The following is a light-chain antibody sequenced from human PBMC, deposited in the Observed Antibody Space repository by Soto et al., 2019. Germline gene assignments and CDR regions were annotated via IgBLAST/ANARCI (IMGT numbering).Light chain of an antibody. V-gene: IGLV1-47*01. CDR2: MND. CDR1: SSNIGSNY. Sequence: QSVLTQPPSASGTPGQRVTISCSGSSSNIGSNYVYWYQQLPGTAPKLLSFMNDQRPSGVPDRFSASKSGTSASLAISGLRSEDETDYYCAAWDDSLSGRVCGGGTKLTVL. J-gene: IGLJ3*02. CDR3: AAWDDSLSGRV.